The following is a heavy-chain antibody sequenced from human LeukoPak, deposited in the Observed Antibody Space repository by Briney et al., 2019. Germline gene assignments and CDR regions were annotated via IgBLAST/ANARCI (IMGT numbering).Heavy chain of an antibody. Sequence: SETLSLTCTVSGGSISSSSYYWGWIRQPPGKGLEWIGSIYLSGSTYYNPSLKSRVTISVDTSKNQFSLKLSPVTAADTAVYYCARAGDWGFGESRVLFDYWGQGTLVTVSS. CDR1: GGSISSSSYY. CDR3: ARAGDWGFGESRVLFDY. J-gene: IGHJ4*02. V-gene: IGHV4-39*07. D-gene: IGHD3-10*01. CDR2: IYLSGST.